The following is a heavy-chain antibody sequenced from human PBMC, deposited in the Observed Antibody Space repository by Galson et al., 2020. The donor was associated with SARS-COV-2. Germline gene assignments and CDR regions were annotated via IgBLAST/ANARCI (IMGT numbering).Heavy chain of an antibody. CDR3: ARLYSGHGY. CDR1: GFTLSGYW. V-gene: IGHV3-7*01. D-gene: IGHD5-12*01. Sequence: GESLKISCAASGFTLSGYWMSWIRQAPGKGLEWVANINQDGSEKYYVESVKGRFTISRDNAKNSLFLQMNSLGVEDAAVYYCARLYSGHGYWGQGTLVTVSS. J-gene: IGHJ4*02. CDR2: INQDGSEK.